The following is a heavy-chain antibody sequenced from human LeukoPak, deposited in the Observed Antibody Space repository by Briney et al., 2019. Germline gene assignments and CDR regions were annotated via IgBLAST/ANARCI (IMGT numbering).Heavy chain of an antibody. CDR1: GFTFSSYS. V-gene: IGHV3-21*01. Sequence: GGSLRLSCAASGFTFSSYSMNWVRQAPGKGLEWVSSISSSSSYIYYADSVKGRFTISRDNAKNSLYLQMNSLRAEDTTVYYCARRGGNYYDSSGYYYYFDYWGQGTLVTVSS. D-gene: IGHD3-22*01. J-gene: IGHJ4*02. CDR2: ISSSSSYI. CDR3: ARRGGNYYDSSGYYYYFDY.